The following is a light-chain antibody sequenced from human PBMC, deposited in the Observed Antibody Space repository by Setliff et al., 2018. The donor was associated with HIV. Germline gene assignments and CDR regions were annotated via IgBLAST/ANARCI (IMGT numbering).Light chain of an antibody. Sequence: QSALAQPASVSGSPGQSITISCTGTRGDVGGYNYVSWYQQHPGRVPKLMIYEVTHRPSGVSNRFSGSKSGYTASLTISGLQAEDEADYYCSSFTSSSTRVFGTGTKVTV. CDR2: EVT. CDR3: SSFTSSSTRV. CDR1: RGDVGGYNY. J-gene: IGLJ1*01. V-gene: IGLV2-14*03.